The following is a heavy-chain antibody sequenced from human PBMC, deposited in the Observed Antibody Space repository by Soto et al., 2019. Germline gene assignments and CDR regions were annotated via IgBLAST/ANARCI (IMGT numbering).Heavy chain of an antibody. V-gene: IGHV3-23*01. Sequence: GGSLRLSCEASRFTFSNFAMSWVRQAPGKGLEWISTIGVTAGSTYYTDSVRGRFTISRDNSKNTLYLEMNSLRAEDTALYYCAKVMYTWNDVAAFDSWGQGTLVTVSS. J-gene: IGHJ4*02. CDR1: RFTFSNFA. CDR3: AKVMYTWNDVAAFDS. CDR2: IGVTAGST. D-gene: IGHD1-1*01.